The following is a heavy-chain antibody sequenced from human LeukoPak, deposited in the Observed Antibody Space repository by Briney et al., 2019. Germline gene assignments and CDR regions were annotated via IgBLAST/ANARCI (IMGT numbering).Heavy chain of an antibody. CDR1: GFTFSSYG. Sequence: PGGSLRVSCAASGFTFSSYGMSWVRQAPGKGLEWVSAISGSGVSTYYADSVKGRFTMSRDNSKNTLYLQMDSLRAEDTAVYYCAKWDGDLYYYYYMDVWGKGTTVTVSS. V-gene: IGHV3-23*01. D-gene: IGHD4-17*01. J-gene: IGHJ6*03. CDR3: AKWDGDLYYYYYMDV. CDR2: ISGSGVST.